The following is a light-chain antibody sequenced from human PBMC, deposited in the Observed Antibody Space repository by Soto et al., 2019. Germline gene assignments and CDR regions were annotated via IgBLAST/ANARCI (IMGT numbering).Light chain of an antibody. J-gene: IGLJ1*01. V-gene: IGLV1-40*01. CDR1: SSNIGANYD. CDR2: GNS. CDR3: QSYDSTLSARYV. Sequence: QPVLTQPPSVSGAPGQRVTISCTGSSSNIGANYDVHWYQQRPGTAPKLLIFGNSNRPSGVPDRFSGSKSGTSASLAITGLQAEDEGDYHCQSYDSTLSARYVFGTGTKVTVL.